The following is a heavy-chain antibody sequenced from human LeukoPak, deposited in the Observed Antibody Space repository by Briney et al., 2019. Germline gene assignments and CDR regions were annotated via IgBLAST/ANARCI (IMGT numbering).Heavy chain of an antibody. Sequence: TGGSLRLSCAASGFTFSSYAMSWVRQAPGKGLEWVSAVSGSGGRTYNADSVKGRFTISRDNSKNTLYLQINSLRAEDTAVYYCAKDRFLGLENYGQFDCWGQGTLVTASS. J-gene: IGHJ4*02. CDR1: GFTFSSYA. D-gene: IGHD3-10*01. V-gene: IGHV3-23*01. CDR3: AKDRFLGLENYGQFDC. CDR2: VSGSGGRT.